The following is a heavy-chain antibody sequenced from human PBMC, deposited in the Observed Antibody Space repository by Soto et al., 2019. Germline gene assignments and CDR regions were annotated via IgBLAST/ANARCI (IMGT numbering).Heavy chain of an antibody. Sequence: SSETLSLTXTVSGGSISSGGYYWSWIRQHPGKGLEWIGYIYYSGSTYYNPSLKSRVTISVDTSKNQFSLKLSSVTAADTAVYYCARDRAYCSSSSCDHYGMDVWGQGTTVTVSS. D-gene: IGHD2-2*01. CDR2: IYYSGST. CDR1: GGSISSGGYY. V-gene: IGHV4-31*02. J-gene: IGHJ6*02. CDR3: ARDRAYCSSSSCDHYGMDV.